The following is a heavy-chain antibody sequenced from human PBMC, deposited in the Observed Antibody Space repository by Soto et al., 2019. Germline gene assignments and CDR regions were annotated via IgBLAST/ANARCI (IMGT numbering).Heavy chain of an antibody. Sequence: GGSLRLSCAASGFTFSSYAMSWVRQAPGKGLEWVSAISGSGGSTYYADSVKGRFTISRDNSKNTLYLQMNSLRAEDTAVYYYAKGIVVVPAADAFDIWGQGTMVTVSS. V-gene: IGHV3-23*01. CDR3: AKGIVVVPAADAFDI. CDR1: GFTFSSYA. D-gene: IGHD2-2*01. CDR2: ISGSGGST. J-gene: IGHJ3*02.